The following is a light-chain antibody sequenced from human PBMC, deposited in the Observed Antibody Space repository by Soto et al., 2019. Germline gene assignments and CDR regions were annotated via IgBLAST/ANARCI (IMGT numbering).Light chain of an antibody. CDR3: QQYNNWPPLI. V-gene: IGKV3-15*01. CDR2: GAS. Sequence: EIVMTQSLATLSVSPGERATLSCRASQSVSGNLAWYQQKPGQAPRLLIYGASTRATGIPARFSGSGSGTEFTLTFSSLQSEDFAVYYCQQYNNWPPLIFGGGTKVEIK. J-gene: IGKJ4*01. CDR1: QSVSGN.